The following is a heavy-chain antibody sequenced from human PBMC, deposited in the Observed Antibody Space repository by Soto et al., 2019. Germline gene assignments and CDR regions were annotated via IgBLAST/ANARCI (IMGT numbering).Heavy chain of an antibody. J-gene: IGHJ6*03. CDR3: ARDPTVTTEACYMDV. CDR1: GFTFSSYS. V-gene: IGHV3-21*01. CDR2: ISSSSSYI. Sequence: EVQLVESGGGLVKPGGSLRLSCAASGFTFSSYSXNWVRQAPGKGLEWVSSISSSSSYIYYADSVKGRFTISRDNAKNSLYLQMNSLRAEDTAVYYCARDPTVTTEACYMDVWGKGTTVTVSS. D-gene: IGHD4-17*01.